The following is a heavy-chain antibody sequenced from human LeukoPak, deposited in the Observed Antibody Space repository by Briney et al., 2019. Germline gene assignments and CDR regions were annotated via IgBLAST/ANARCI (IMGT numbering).Heavy chain of an antibody. J-gene: IGHJ4*02. CDR2: IYSGGST. V-gene: IGHV3-53*01. D-gene: IGHD4-17*01. CDR3: ARATVTTLNFDY. CDR1: GFTVSSNY. Sequence: GGSLRLSCAASGFTVSSNYMSWVRQAPGKGLEWVSVIYSGGSTYYADSVKGRFTISRDYDNNTLDLQMNSLRAEDTAFYYCARATVTTLNFDYWGQGTLVTVSS.